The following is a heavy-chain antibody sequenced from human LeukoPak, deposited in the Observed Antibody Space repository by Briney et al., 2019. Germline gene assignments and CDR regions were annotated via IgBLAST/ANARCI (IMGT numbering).Heavy chain of an antibody. D-gene: IGHD4-23*01. J-gene: IGHJ4*02. CDR2: INPNSGGT. V-gene: IGHV1-2*02. Sequence: GASVKVSCKASGYTFTGYYMHWVRQAPGQGLEWMGWINPNSGGTNYAQKFQGRVTMTRDTSISTAYMELSRLRSDDTAVYYCARVGGYGGNDAFDYWGQGTLVTVSS. CDR1: GYTFTGYY. CDR3: ARVGGYGGNDAFDY.